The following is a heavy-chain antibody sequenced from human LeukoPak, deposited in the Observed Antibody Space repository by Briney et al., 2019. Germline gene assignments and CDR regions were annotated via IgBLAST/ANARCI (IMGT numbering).Heavy chain of an antibody. CDR2: MNPNSGNT. D-gene: IGHD6-19*01. J-gene: IGHJ4*02. CDR1: GYIFTNYD. CDR3: ARSLRGWYKDY. V-gene: IGHV1-8*01. Sequence: ASVKVSCKASGYIFTNYDFNWVRQATGQGLEWMGWMNPNSGNTAYAQKFQGRVTMTWDTSISTAYMELSSLRSEDTAVYYCARSLRGWYKDYWGQGTLVTVSS.